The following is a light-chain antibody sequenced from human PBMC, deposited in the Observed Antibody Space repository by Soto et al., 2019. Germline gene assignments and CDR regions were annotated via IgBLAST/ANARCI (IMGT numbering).Light chain of an antibody. CDR3: KQLTDWPXXXT. J-gene: IGKJ1*01. CDR2: DAS. V-gene: IGKV3-11*01. Sequence: EVVLTQSPDTLSLPPGERATLSCRASQSISSYLAWDQQKPDQAPRLLIYDASSRATVIPARFSGSGSVKDFTLTISSLXXXXXAVYYCKQLTDWPXXXTF. CDR1: QSISSY.